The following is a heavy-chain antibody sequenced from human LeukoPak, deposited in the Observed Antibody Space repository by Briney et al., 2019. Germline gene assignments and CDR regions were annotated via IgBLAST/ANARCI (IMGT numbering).Heavy chain of an antibody. J-gene: IGHJ4*02. CDR1: GYTFTSYA. Sequence: ASVKVSCKASGYTFTSYAMHWVRQAPGQRLEWMGWINAGNGNTKYSQKFQGKVTITRDTSASTAYMELSSLRSEDTAVYYCARDGSSSLFDYWGQGTLVTVSS. D-gene: IGHD6-13*01. CDR3: ARDGSSSLFDY. V-gene: IGHV1-3*01. CDR2: INAGNGNT.